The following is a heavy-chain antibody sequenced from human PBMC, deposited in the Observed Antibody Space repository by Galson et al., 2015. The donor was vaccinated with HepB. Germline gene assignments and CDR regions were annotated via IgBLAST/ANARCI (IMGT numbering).Heavy chain of an antibody. CDR3: ARDREIDIVVVPAAEDYYYGMDV. CDR1: GFTFSSYW. Sequence: SLRLSCAASGFTFSSYWMHWVRQAPGKGLVWVSRINSDGSSTSYADSVKDRFTISRDNAKNTLYLQMNSLRAEDTAVYYCARDREIDIVVVPAAEDYYYGMDVWGQGTTVTVSS. CDR2: INSDGSST. D-gene: IGHD2-2*01. J-gene: IGHJ6*02. V-gene: IGHV3-74*01.